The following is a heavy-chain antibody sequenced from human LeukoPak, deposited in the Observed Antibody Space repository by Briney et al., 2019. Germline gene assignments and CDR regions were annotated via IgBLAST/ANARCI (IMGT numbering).Heavy chain of an antibody. CDR2: IYNSEST. CDR1: GGSISSYN. V-gene: IGHV4-59*01. D-gene: IGHD6-13*01. J-gene: IGHJ4*02. Sequence: SETLSLTCTVSGGSISSYNWSWIRQPPGKGLEWIGYIYNSESTNYNPSLKSRVIISVDTSKNQFSLKLSSVTAADTAVYYFVRGIAAAGLYFDYWGQGTLVTVSS. CDR3: VRGIAAAGLYFDY.